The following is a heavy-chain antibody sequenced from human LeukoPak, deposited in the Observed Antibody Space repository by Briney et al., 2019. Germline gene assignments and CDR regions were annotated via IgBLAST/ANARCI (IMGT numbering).Heavy chain of an antibody. J-gene: IGHJ4*02. V-gene: IGHV3-7*01. Sequence: GGSLRLSCAASEFTFSTSAMSWVRQAPGKGLEWVANINQDGAEKYYVDSVKGRFTISRDNAKNSLDLQMNSLRVEDTGIYYCVKVAKYYYGSETYYFFEHWGQGTPVTASS. D-gene: IGHD3-10*01. CDR3: VKVAKYYYGSETYYFFEH. CDR2: INQDGAEK. CDR1: EFTFSTSA.